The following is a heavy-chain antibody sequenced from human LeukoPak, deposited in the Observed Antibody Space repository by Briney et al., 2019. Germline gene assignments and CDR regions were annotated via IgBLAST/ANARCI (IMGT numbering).Heavy chain of an antibody. CDR2: ISGSGGST. D-gene: IGHD4-17*01. Sequence: PGGSLRLSCAASGFTFNAYALHWVRQAPGKGLEWVSAISGSGGSTYYADSVKGRFTISRDNSKNTLYLQMNSLRAEDTAVYYCAKDLGPYGDYHYGMDVWGQGTTVTVSS. CDR1: GFTFNAYA. CDR3: AKDLGPYGDYHYGMDV. J-gene: IGHJ6*02. V-gene: IGHV3-23*01.